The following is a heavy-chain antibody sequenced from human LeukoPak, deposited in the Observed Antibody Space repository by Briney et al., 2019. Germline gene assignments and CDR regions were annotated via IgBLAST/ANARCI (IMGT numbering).Heavy chain of an antibody. D-gene: IGHD2-2*01. CDR1: GGSISSYY. CDR3: ARDRGSSDSRGYYYYYGMDV. Sequence: SETLSLTCTVSGGSISSYYWSWIRQPPGKGLECIGYIYYSGSTNYNPSLKSRVTISVDTSKNQFSPKLSSVTAADTAVYYCARDRGSSDSRGYYYYYGMDVWGQGTTVTVSS. CDR2: IYYSGST. V-gene: IGHV4-59*01. J-gene: IGHJ6*02.